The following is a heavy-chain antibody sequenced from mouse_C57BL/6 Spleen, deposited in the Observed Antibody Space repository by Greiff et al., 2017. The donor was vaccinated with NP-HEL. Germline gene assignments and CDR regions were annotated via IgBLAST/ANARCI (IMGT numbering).Heavy chain of an antibody. CDR2: ISYDGSN. CDR3: ARGGDDYDEDY. Sequence: DVKLQESGPGLVKPSQSLSLTCSVTGYSITSGYYWNWIRQFPGNKLEWMGYISYDGSNNYNPSLKNRISITRDTSKNQFFLKLNSVTTEDTATYYCARGGDDYDEDYWGQGTTLTVSS. J-gene: IGHJ2*01. CDR1: GYSITSGYY. D-gene: IGHD2-4*01. V-gene: IGHV3-6*01.